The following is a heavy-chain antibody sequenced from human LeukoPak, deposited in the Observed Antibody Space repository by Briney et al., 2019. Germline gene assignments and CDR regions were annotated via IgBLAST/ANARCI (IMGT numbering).Heavy chain of an antibody. Sequence: PSETLSLTCAVYGGSFSGYYWSWIRQPPGKGLEWIGEINHSGSTNYNPSLKSRVTISVDTSKNQFSLKLSSVTAADTAVYYCARLRERWLHHMTWFDPWGQGTLVTVSS. J-gene: IGHJ5*02. CDR3: ARLRERWLHHMTWFDP. D-gene: IGHD5-24*01. CDR2: INHSGST. V-gene: IGHV4-34*01. CDR1: GGSFSGYY.